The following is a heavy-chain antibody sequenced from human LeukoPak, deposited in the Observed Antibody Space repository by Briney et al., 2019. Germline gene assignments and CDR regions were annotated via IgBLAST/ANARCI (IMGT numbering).Heavy chain of an antibody. Sequence: SETLSLTCTVSGGSISSYYWSWIRQPAGKGLEWIGRIYTSGSTYYNPSLKSRVTISVDTSKNQFSLKLSSVTAADTAVYYCARHFPPAQLTIGAYYYYYYMDVWGKGTTVTVSS. CDR1: GGSISSYY. CDR2: IYTSGST. CDR3: ARHFPPAQLTIGAYYYYYYMDV. J-gene: IGHJ6*03. D-gene: IGHD6-13*01. V-gene: IGHV4-4*07.